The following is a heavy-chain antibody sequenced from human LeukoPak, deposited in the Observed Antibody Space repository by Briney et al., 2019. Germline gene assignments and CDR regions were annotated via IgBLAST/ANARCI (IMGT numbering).Heavy chain of an antibody. V-gene: IGHV1-18*01. CDR1: GYTFTSYG. D-gene: IGHD3-22*01. CDR3: ARASVEPDYYDSSGYYGY. Sequence: ASVKVSCKASGYTFTSYGISWVRQAPGQGLEWMGWISAYNGNTNYAQKLQGRVTMTTDTSTSTAYMELRSLRSDDTAVYYCARASVEPDYYDSSGYYGYWGQGTLVTVSS. CDR2: ISAYNGNT. J-gene: IGHJ4*02.